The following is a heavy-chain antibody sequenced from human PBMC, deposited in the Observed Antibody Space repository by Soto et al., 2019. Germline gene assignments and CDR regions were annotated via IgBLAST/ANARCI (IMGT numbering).Heavy chain of an antibody. CDR1: GGSISSGGYY. Sequence: SETLSLTCTVSGGSISSGGYYWSWIRQHPGKGLEWIGYIYYSGSTYYNPSLKSRVTISVDTSKNQFSLKLSSVTAADTAVYYCARDRAYFCGDCYSPALNFDDWGQGTLVTVAS. D-gene: IGHD2-21*02. CDR3: ARDRAYFCGDCYSPALNFDD. V-gene: IGHV4-31*03. CDR2: IYYSGST. J-gene: IGHJ4*02.